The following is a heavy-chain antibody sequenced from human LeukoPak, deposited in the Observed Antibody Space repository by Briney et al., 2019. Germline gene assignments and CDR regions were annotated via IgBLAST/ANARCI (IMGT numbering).Heavy chain of an antibody. J-gene: IGHJ4*02. D-gene: IGHD3-9*01. CDR2: ISGSGGST. V-gene: IGHV3-23*01. CDR3: AKDKSDYDILTGYYITCYFDY. Sequence: PGGSLRLSCAASGFTFSSYAMSWVRQAPGKGLEWVSAISGSGGSTYYADSVKGRFTISRDNSKNTLYLQMNSLRAEDTAVYYCAKDKSDYDILTGYYITCYFDYWGQGTLVTVSS. CDR1: GFTFSSYA.